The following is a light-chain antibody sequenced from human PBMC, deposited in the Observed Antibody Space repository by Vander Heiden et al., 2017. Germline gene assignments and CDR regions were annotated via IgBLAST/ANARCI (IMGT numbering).Light chain of an antibody. CDR2: DVN. Sequence: QSALNQPPSASGSPGQSVTISCAGTSGDIGAYNTVSWLQRHPGKAPKLVIYDVNKRPSGVPGRFSASKSGNTASLTVSGLQDDDEADYYCTSYAGNNNLVFGGGTTLTV. CDR3: TSYAGNNNLV. J-gene: IGLJ2*01. CDR1: SGDIGAYNT. V-gene: IGLV2-8*01.